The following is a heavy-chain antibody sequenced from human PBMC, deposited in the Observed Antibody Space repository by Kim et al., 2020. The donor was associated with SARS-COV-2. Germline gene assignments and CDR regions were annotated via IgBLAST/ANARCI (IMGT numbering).Heavy chain of an antibody. Sequence: GGSLRLSCAASGFTFSSYSMNWVRQAPGKGLEWVSSISSSSSYIYYADSVKGRFTISRDNAKNSLYLQMNSLRAEDTAVYYCAREPTASFGWHNRYNWFDPWGQGTLVTVSS. CDR1: GFTFSSYS. D-gene: IGHD6-19*01. CDR3: AREPTASFGWHNRYNWFDP. J-gene: IGHJ5*02. CDR2: ISSSSSYI. V-gene: IGHV3-21*01.